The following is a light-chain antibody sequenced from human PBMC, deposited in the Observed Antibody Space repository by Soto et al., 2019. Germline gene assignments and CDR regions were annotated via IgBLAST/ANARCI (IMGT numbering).Light chain of an antibody. J-gene: IGLJ2*01. CDR2: DVS. V-gene: IGLV2-14*01. CDR1: SSDVGGYNY. CDR3: SSYTSSSTPEV. Sequence: QSALTQPASVSGSPGQSITISCTGTSSDVGGYNYVSWYQQHPGKAPKLMIYDVSNRPSGVSNRFSGSMSGNTASLTISGLQAEDEADYYCSSYTSSSTPEVFGGGTKVTVL.